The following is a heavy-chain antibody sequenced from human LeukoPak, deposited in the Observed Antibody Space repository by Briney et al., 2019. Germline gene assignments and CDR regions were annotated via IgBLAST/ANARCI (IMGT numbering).Heavy chain of an antibody. CDR3: ARAKWLRRVYYFDY. Sequence: PSETLSLTCAVYGGSFSGYYWSWIRQPPGKGLEWIGEINHSGSTNYNPPLKSRVTISVDTSKNQFSLKLSSVTAADTAVYYCARAKWLRRVYYFDYWGQGTLVTVSS. CDR1: GGSFSGYY. D-gene: IGHD5-12*01. CDR2: INHSGST. V-gene: IGHV4-34*01. J-gene: IGHJ4*02.